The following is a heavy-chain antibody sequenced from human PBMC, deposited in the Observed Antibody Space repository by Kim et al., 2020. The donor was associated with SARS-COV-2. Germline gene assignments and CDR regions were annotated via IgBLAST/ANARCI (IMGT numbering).Heavy chain of an antibody. D-gene: IGHD3-9*01. CDR3: ARGALIDYDMLTGYYVSPYFDY. Sequence: ISSSSIYIYVADTVKGRFTISRDNAKNSLYLQMNSLRAEDTAVYYCARGALIDYDMLTGYYVSPYFDYWGQGTLVTVSS. V-gene: IGHV3-21*01. J-gene: IGHJ4*02. CDR2: ISSSSIYI.